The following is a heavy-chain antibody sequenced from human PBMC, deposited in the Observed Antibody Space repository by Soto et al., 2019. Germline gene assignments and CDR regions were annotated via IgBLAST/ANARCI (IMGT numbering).Heavy chain of an antibody. J-gene: IGHJ4*02. CDR2: ISGHNGIT. V-gene: IGHV1-18*01. D-gene: IGHD3-10*01. CDR3: ARDRGGLGNFDY. CDR1: GYTFTSYG. Sequence: QVQLGQPGAEVKKPGASVKVSCKASGYTFTSYGISWVRQAPGQGLEWMGWISGHNGITNYAKKFQGRVTMTTDTSTSTADMELRSLRSDDTAVYYCARDRGGLGNFDYWGQGTLVTVSS.